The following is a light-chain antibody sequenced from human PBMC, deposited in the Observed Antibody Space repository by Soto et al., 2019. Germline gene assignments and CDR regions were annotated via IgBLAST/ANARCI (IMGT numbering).Light chain of an antibody. V-gene: IGKV1-5*03. CDR1: QSISRW. J-gene: IGKJ1*01. CDR3: QQYNSSPWT. Sequence: DIQMTQSPSTLSASVGDRVTITCRASQSISRWLAWYPQKPGKAPSLLIYKASKLESGVPSRFRGSGSGTEFTLTISSLQPDDFATYYCQQYNSSPWTFGQGTKVDIK. CDR2: KAS.